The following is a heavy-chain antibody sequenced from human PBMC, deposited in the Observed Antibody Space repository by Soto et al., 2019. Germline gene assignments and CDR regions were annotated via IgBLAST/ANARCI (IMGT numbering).Heavy chain of an antibody. V-gene: IGHV3-23*01. CDR3: AKVKEEAVAGTVGY. J-gene: IGHJ4*02. CDR1: GFTFSSYA. D-gene: IGHD6-19*01. CDR2: ISGSGGST. Sequence: EVQLLESGGGLVQPGGSLRLSCAASGFTFSSYAMSWVRQAPGKGLEWVSAISGSGGSTYYADSVKGRFTISRDNSKNTLYLQMSSLRAEDTAVYYCAKVKEEAVAGTVGYWGQGTLVTVSS.